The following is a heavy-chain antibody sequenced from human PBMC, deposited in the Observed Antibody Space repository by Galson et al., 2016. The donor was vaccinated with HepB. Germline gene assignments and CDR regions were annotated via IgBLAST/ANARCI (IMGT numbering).Heavy chain of an antibody. CDR2: IVDGDGSVT. D-gene: IGHD3-16*01. Sequence: SLRLSCAASGFFFSGRAMSWVRQAPGKGLLWVSRIVDGDGSVTNYADSVKGRFTTSRDNGKNILYLQMNDLRTDDTGVYYCSRGSDFWGQGTLVTVSS. CDR3: SRGSDF. J-gene: IGHJ4*02. V-gene: IGHV3-23*01. CDR1: GFFFSGRA.